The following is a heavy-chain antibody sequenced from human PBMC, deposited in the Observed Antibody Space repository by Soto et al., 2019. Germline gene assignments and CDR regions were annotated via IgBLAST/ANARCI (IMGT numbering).Heavy chain of an antibody. V-gene: IGHV3-7*05. CDR2: IKQDGSEK. CDR3: AGEKASRYYYYYYGMDV. J-gene: IGHJ6*02. Sequence: EVQLVESGGGLVQPGGSLRLSCAASGFTFSSYWMSWVRQAPGKGLEWVANIKQDGSEKYYVDSVKGRFTISRDNAKNSRYLQMNSLRAEDTAVYYCAGEKASRYYYYYYGMDVWGQGTTVTVSS. CDR1: GFTFSSYW.